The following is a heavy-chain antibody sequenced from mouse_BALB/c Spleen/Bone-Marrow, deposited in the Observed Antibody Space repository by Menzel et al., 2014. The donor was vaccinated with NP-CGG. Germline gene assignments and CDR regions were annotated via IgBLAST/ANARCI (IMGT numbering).Heavy chain of an antibody. Sequence: EVQGVESGGGLVKPGGSLNLACVASGFDFGRYWMSWARQAPGKGLEWIGVINPGSSTINYSPSLKDKFIMSRDNAQNALYLQMRKVGSEDTALYNCPRLEYCGYHDKWGQGTTLTVPS. D-gene: IGHD1-2*01. CDR1: GFDFGRYW. CDR3: PRLEYCGYHDK. V-gene: IGHV4-2*02. J-gene: IGHJ2*01. CDR2: INPGSSTI.